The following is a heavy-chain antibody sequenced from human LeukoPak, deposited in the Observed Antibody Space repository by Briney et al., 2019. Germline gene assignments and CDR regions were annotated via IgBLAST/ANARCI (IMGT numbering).Heavy chain of an antibody. J-gene: IGHJ4*02. CDR1: GFTFGDYA. CDR2: IRSKAYGGTT. Sequence: PGGSLRLSCTASGFTFGDYAMSWVRQAPGKGLEWVGFIRSKAYGGTTEYAASVKGRFTISRDDPKSIAYLQMNSLKTEDTAVYYCARGGSYYDYFDYWGQGTLVTVSS. CDR3: ARGGSYYDYFDY. D-gene: IGHD1-26*01. V-gene: IGHV3-49*04.